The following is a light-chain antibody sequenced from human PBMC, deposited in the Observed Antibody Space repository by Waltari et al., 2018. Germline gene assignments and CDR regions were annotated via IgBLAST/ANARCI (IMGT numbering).Light chain of an antibody. CDR2: GAS. Sequence: EIVMTQSPATLSVSPGERAHLSCRASQSVSSNLAWYQQKPGQAPRLLIYGASTRATCIPARFSGSGSGTEFTLTISSLQSEDFAVYYCQQYNNWPLTFGGGTKVEIK. CDR1: QSVSSN. J-gene: IGKJ4*01. CDR3: QQYNNWPLT. V-gene: IGKV3-15*01.